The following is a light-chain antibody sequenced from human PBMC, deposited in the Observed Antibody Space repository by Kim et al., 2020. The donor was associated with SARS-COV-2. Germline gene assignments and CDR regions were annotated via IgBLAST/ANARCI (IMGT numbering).Light chain of an antibody. V-gene: IGLV2-23*03. CDR2: EGS. J-gene: IGLJ1*01. CDR1: SSDVGSYNL. CDR3: CSYAGSSTFVYV. Sequence: SITISCTGTSSDVGSYNLVYWYQQHPGKAPQLMIDEGSKRPSGVSNRSAGSKSGNTASLTISGLQAEDEADYYGCSYAGSSTFVYVFGTGTKVTVL.